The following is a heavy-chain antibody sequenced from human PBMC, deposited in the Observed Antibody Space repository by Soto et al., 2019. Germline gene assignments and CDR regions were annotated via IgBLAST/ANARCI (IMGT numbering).Heavy chain of an antibody. J-gene: IGHJ6*02. Sequence: EVHLLESGGGLVQRGGSLRLSCVASRFTFRNYAMTWVRRAPGKGLGGGAVIGGCGETSFYADSVKGRFTISRDNSKDTLYLQMSRLRAEDTAVYYCAKVNWWFGELLPFSGMDVWGQGTTVTVSS. D-gene: IGHD3-10*01. CDR3: AKVNWWFGELLPFSGMDV. CDR1: RFTFRNYA. CDR2: IGGCGETS. V-gene: IGHV3-23*01.